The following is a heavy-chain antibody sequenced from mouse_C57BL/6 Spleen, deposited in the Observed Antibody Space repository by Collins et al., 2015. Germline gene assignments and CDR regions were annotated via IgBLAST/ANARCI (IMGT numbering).Heavy chain of an antibody. J-gene: IGHJ1*03. V-gene: IGHV1-72*01. Sequence: QSTWGGLEWIGRIDPNSGGTKYNEKFKSKATLTVDKPSSTAYMQLSSLTSEDSAVYYCARTYYYGSSFWYFDVWGTGTTVTVSS. CDR3: ARTYYYGSSFWYFDV. D-gene: IGHD1-1*01. CDR2: IDPNSGGT.